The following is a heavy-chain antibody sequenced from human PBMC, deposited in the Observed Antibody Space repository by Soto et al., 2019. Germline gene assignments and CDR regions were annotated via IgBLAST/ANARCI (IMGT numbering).Heavy chain of an antibody. D-gene: IGHD2-15*01. J-gene: IGHJ1*01. CDR1: GGSISSGGYS. Sequence: PSETLSLTCAVSGGSISSGGYSWSWIRQPPGKGLEWIGYIYHSGSTYYNPSLKSRVTISVDRSKNQFSLKLSSVTAADTAVYYCARGDCSGGSRYSRYFQHWGQGTLVTVSS. CDR3: ARGDCSGGSRYSRYFQH. V-gene: IGHV4-30-2*01. CDR2: IYHSGST.